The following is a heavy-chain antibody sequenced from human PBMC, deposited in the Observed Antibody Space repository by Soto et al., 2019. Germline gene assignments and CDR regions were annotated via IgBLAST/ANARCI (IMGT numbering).Heavy chain of an antibody. CDR1: GYTFTSYA. CDR2: INAGNGNT. CDR3: ARLDWGDNWNYGPRFDP. J-gene: IGHJ5*02. Sequence: QVQLVQSGAEVKKPGASVKVSCKASGYTFTSYAMHWVRQAPGQRLEWMGWINAGNGNTKYSQKFQGRVTITRDTSASTAYMELSSLRSEDTAVYYCARLDWGDNWNYGPRFDPWGQGTLVTVSS. V-gene: IGHV1-3*01. D-gene: IGHD1-7*01.